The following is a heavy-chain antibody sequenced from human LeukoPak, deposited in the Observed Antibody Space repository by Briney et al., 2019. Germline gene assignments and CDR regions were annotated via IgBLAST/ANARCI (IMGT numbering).Heavy chain of an antibody. J-gene: IGHJ4*02. CDR1: GGSISSGGYY. CDR3: ARGILGGYLV. Sequence: SETLSLTCTVSGGSISSGGYYWSWIRQHPGKGLEWIGYIYYSGSTYYNPSLKSRVTISVDTSKNQFSLKLSSVTAADTAVYYCARGILGGYLVWGQGPLVTVSS. V-gene: IGHV4-31*03. CDR2: IYYSGST. D-gene: IGHD2/OR15-2a*01.